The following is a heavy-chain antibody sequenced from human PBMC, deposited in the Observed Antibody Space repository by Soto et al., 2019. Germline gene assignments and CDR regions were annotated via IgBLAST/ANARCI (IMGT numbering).Heavy chain of an antibody. Sequence: QVQLQESGPGLVKPSETLSLTCTVSGGSISSYYWSWIRQPPGKGLGWIGYIYYSGSTNYNPSLKSRVTISVDTSKNQFSLKLSSVTAADTAVYYCARDHTNDCSGGSCYSEIWFDPWGQGTLVTVSS. D-gene: IGHD2-15*01. V-gene: IGHV4-59*01. CDR1: GGSISSYY. CDR2: IYYSGST. J-gene: IGHJ5*02. CDR3: ARDHTNDCSGGSCYSEIWFDP.